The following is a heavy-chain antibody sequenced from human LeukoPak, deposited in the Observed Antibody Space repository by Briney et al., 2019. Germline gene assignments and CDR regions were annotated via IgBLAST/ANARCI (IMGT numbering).Heavy chain of an antibody. CDR2: IIPIFGTA. CDR1: GYTFTGYY. D-gene: IGHD2-15*01. CDR3: ARADCSGGSCYRPNFDY. J-gene: IGHJ4*02. V-gene: IGHV1-69*05. Sequence: GASVKVSCKASGYTFTGYYMHWVRQAPGQGLEWMGGIIPIFGTANYAQKFQGRVTITTDESTSTAYMELSSLRSEDTAVYYCARADCSGGSCYRPNFDYWGQGTLVTVSS.